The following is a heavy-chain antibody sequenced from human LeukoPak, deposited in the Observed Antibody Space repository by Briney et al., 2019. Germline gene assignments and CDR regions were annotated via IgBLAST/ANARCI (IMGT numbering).Heavy chain of an antibody. J-gene: IGHJ4*02. CDR2: INHSGST. V-gene: IGHV4-34*01. CDR3: ARLLYSSGRDY. D-gene: IGHD6-25*01. Sequence: SETLSLTCAVYGGSFSGYYWSWIRQPPGKGLEWIGEINHSGSTNYNPSLKSRVTISVDTSKNQFSLKLSSVTAADTAVYYCARLLYSSGRDYWGQGTLVTVSS. CDR1: GGSFSGYY.